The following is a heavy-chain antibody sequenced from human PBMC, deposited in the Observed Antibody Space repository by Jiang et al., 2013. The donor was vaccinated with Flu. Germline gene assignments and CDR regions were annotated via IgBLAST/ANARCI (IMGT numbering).Heavy chain of an antibody. J-gene: IGHJ4*02. V-gene: IGHV4-30-2*01. CDR1: GGSISSGGYS. CDR2: IYHSGST. D-gene: IGHD6-19*01. Sequence: GSGLVKPSQTLSLTCAVSGGSISSGGYSRSWIRQPPGKGLEWIGYIYHSGSTYYNPSLKSRVTISVDRSKNQFSLKLSSVTAADTAVYYCARADGGWYTKFDYWGQGPWSPSPQ. CDR3: ARADGGWYTKFDY.